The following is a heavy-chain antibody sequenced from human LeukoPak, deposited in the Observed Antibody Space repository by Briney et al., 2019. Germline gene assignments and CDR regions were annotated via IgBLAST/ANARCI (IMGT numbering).Heavy chain of an antibody. J-gene: IGHJ4*02. CDR2: INPDGTVP. Sequence: PGGSLRLSCAASGFTFNVFWLTWVRQAPGKGLEWVANINPDGTVPSYVDSVKGRFSISRDNANNSLYLQMNSLRPEDTAVYYCVKGNWGDYWGQGALVTVSS. D-gene: IGHD7-27*01. CDR1: GFTFNVFW. V-gene: IGHV3-7*01. CDR3: VKGNWGDY.